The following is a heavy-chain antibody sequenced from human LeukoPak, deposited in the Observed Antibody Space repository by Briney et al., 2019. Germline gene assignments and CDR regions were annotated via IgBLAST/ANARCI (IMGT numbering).Heavy chain of an antibody. CDR1: GVSISNYY. CDR3: ARQGVATAIDY. J-gene: IGHJ4*02. D-gene: IGHD2-21*02. CDR2: ISASGNT. V-gene: IGHV4-4*07. Sequence: SETLSLTCTVSGVSISNYYWSWIRQPAGKGLEWIGRISASGNTNYNPSLKSRVTMSVDTSMNLFALKLSSVTAADTAVYYCARQGVATAIDYWGQGTLVTVSS.